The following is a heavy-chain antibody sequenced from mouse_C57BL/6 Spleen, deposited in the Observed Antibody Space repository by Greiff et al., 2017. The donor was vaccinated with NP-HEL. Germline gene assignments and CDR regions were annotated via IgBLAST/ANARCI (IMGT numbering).Heavy chain of an antibody. D-gene: IGHD1-1*01. CDR3: ARDRVYYYGSSYDAMDY. J-gene: IGHJ4*01. CDR1: GFTFSDYY. CDR2: INYDGSST. Sequence: EVKLVESEGGLVQPGSSMKLSCTASGFTFSDYYMAWVRQVPEKGLEWVANINYDGSSTYYLDSLKSRFIISRDNAKNILYLQMSSLKSEDTATYYCARDRVYYYGSSYDAMDYWGQGTSVTVSS. V-gene: IGHV5-16*01.